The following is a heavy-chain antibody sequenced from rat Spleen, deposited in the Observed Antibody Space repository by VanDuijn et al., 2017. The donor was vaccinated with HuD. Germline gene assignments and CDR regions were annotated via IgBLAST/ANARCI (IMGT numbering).Heavy chain of an antibody. D-gene: IGHD4-5*01. CDR3: ARHGRGKTTYYYVMDA. V-gene: IGHV5-25*01. CDR2: ISPSGGST. Sequence: EVQLVESGGGLVQPGRSLKLSCAASGFTFSNYDMAWVRQAPTKGLEWVASISPSGGSTYYRDSVKGRFTVSRDNAKSTLYLQVDSLRSEDTATYYCARHGRGKTTYYYVMDAWGQGASVTVSS. CDR1: GFTFSNYD. J-gene: IGHJ4*01.